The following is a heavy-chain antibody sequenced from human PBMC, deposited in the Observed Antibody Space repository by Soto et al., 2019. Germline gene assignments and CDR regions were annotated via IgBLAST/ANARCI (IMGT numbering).Heavy chain of an antibody. CDR1: GFSLTTSGVG. J-gene: IGHJ5*02. V-gene: IGHV2-5*02. D-gene: IGHD4-17*01. CDR2: IYWDDDK. CDR3: ANRTTTVTCRLDP. Sequence: QITLKESGPPLVKPTQTLTLTCTFSGFSLTTSGVGVGWIRQPPGKALEWLALIYWDDDKRYSPSLKSRLTITQDPSKTQLVLTMTTLDPADTATYFCANRTTTVTCRLDPWGQGTRVTVSS.